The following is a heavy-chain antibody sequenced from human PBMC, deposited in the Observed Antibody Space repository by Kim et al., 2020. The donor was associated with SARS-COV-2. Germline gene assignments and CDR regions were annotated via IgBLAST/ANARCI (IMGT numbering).Heavy chain of an antibody. D-gene: IGHD1-26*01. Sequence: GGSLRLSCAASGFTVSSNYMSWVRQAPGKGLEWVSVIYSGGSTYYADSVKGRFTISRDNSKNTLYLQMNSLRAEDTAVYYCATGRSGSYFDFDYWGQGTLVTASS. CDR3: ATGRSGSYFDFDY. CDR2: IYSGGST. CDR1: GFTVSSNY. V-gene: IGHV3-53*01. J-gene: IGHJ4*02.